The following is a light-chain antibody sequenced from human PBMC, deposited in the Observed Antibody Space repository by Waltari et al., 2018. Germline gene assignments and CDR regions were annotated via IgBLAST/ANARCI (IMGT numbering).Light chain of an antibody. CDR3: CSYAGSSTLV. CDR1: SSDVGSYNL. J-gene: IGLJ2*01. Sequence: QSALTQPPSVSGSPGQPITISCTGTSSDVGSYNLVSWYQQHPGKAPKLMIYEGSKRPSGVSNRFSGSKSGNTASLTISGLQAEDEADYYCCSYAGSSTLVFGGGTKLTVL. V-gene: IGLV2-23*01. CDR2: EGS.